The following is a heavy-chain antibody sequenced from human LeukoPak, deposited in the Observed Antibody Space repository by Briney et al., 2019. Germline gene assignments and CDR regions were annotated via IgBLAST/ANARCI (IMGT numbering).Heavy chain of an antibody. CDR3: ARDLAMAGY. J-gene: IGHJ4*02. CDR2: INTGNGNT. D-gene: IGHD5-18*01. Sequence: ASVTVSCKASGSIFTSYPIDWVRQPPGQRLEWMGWINTGNGNTKYSQKFEGRVTVTRDTSATAAYMELSSLRSEDTAVYYCARDLAMAGYWGQGTLVTVSS. V-gene: IGHV1-3*04. CDR1: GSIFTSYP.